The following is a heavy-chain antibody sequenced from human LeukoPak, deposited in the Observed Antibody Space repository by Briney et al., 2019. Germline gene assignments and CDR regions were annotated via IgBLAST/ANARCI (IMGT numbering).Heavy chain of an antibody. CDR2: MNPNSGNT. D-gene: IGHD3-22*01. V-gene: IGHV1-8*03. CDR3: ARVWRVGERAKDSSGYLDI. CDR1: GYTFTSCD. J-gene: IGHJ3*02. Sequence: ASVKVSCKASGYTFTSCDINWVRQATGQGLEWMGWMNPNSGNTGYAQKFQGRVTITRNTSISTAYMELSSLRSEDTAVYYCARVWRVGERAKDSSGYLDIWGQGTMVTVSS.